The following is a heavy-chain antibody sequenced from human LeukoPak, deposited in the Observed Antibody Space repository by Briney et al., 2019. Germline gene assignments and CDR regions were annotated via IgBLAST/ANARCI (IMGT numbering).Heavy chain of an antibody. J-gene: IGHJ3*02. V-gene: IGHV4-39*07. Sequence: SETLSLTCTVSGASISSSSFYWGWIRQPPGKGLEWIGSIYSSGNTYYNASLKSRVTISLDTSRNQFSLRLSSVTAADTAVYYCARDNLPAGITDAFDIWGQGTRVTVSS. CDR1: GASISSSSFY. CDR2: IYSSGNT. D-gene: IGHD6-13*01. CDR3: ARDNLPAGITDAFDI.